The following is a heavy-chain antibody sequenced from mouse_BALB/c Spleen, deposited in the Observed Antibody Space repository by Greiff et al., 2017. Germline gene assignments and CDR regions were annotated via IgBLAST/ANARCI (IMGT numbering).Heavy chain of an antibody. CDR1: GYTFTSYW. Sequence: VQLQQSGAELVKPGASVKLSCKASGYTFTSYWMHWVKQRPGQGLEWIGEINPSNGRTNYNEKFKSKATLTVDKSSSTAYMQLSSLTSEDSAVYYCAPGITTPMDYWGQGTSVTVSS. CDR3: APGITTPMDY. J-gene: IGHJ4*01. D-gene: IGHD1-1*01. CDR2: INPSNGRT. V-gene: IGHV1S81*02.